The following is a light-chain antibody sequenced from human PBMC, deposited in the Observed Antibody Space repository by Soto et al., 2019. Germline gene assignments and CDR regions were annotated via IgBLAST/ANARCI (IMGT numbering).Light chain of an antibody. V-gene: IGKV1-12*01. Sequence: DIQMTQSPSSVSASVRDRVTINCRASQDISSWLAWYQQKPGKXXKXMIYAASNLQSGVPSRFSGSGSGTDFTITISSLQPEDFETYFCQQGYSFAFTFGPGTKVDIK. CDR2: AAS. CDR3: QQGYSFAFT. CDR1: QDISSW. J-gene: IGKJ3*01.